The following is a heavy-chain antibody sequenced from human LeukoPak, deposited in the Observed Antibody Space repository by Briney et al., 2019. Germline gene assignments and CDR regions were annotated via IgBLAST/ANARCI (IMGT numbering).Heavy chain of an antibody. J-gene: IGHJ4*02. CDR2: ISTYNSNT. D-gene: IGHD3-3*01. V-gene: IGHV1-18*01. CDR1: GYTFTTYG. CDR3: ARDPTEDFWSGFYSYFDF. Sequence: ASVKVSCKASGYTFTTYGLSWVRQAPGQGLEWMGWISTYNSNTNYAQKFQGRVTMTTDTSTSTAYMELRSLRSDDTAVYYCARDPTEDFWSGFYSYFDFWGQGTLVTVSS.